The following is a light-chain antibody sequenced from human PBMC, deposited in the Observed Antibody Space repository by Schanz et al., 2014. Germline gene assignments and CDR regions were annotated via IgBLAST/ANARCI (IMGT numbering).Light chain of an antibody. CDR3: SSYTRSSTQV. CDR1: SSDAGGYNY. Sequence: QSALTQPASVSGSPGQSITISCTGTSSDAGGYNYVSWYQQHPGKAPKVMIYDGTIRPSGVSNRFSGSKSGNTASLTISGLQAEDEVDYYCSSYTRSSTQVFGGGTKLPVL. CDR2: DGT. V-gene: IGLV2-14*03. J-gene: IGLJ3*02.